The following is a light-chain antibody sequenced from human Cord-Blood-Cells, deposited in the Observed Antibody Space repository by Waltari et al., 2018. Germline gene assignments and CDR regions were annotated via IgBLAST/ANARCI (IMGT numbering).Light chain of an antibody. V-gene: IGKV1-39*01. CDR3: QQSYSTPLT. CDR1: QSISSY. Sequence: DIQLTQSPSSLLASVGERVTITCRASQSISSYLNWYQQKPGKAPKLLIYAASSLQSGVPSRFSGSGSGTDFTLTISSLQPEDFATYYCQQSYSTPLTFGGGTKVEIK. CDR2: AAS. J-gene: IGKJ4*01.